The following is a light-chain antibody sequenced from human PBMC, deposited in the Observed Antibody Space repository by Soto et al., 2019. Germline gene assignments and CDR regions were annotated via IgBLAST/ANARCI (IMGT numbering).Light chain of an antibody. Sequence: QSVLTQPPSASGTPGQRVTISCSGSSSNIGSNPVNWYRQLPGTAPKLLIYTNNQRTSGVPDRFSGSKSGTSASLAISGLQSEDEADYYCAAWDDSLNGYVFGTGTKLTVL. CDR3: AAWDDSLNGYV. V-gene: IGLV1-44*01. J-gene: IGLJ1*01. CDR1: SSNIGSNP. CDR2: TNN.